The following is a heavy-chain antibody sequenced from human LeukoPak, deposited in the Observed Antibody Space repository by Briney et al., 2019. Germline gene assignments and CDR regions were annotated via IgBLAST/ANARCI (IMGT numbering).Heavy chain of an antibody. CDR1: GFTFSSYA. CDR3: ARDRGNYGDYFDY. D-gene: IGHD4-17*01. V-gene: IGHV3-23*01. Sequence: GGSLRLSCAASGFTFSSYAMSWVRQAPGKGLEWVSAISGSGGSTYYADSVKGRFTISRDNSKNTLYLQMNSLRAEDTAVYYCARDRGNYGDYFDYWGQGTLVTVSS. J-gene: IGHJ4*02. CDR2: ISGSGGST.